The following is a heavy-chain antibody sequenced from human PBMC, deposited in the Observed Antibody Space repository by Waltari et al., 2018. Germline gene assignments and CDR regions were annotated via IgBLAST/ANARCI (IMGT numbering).Heavy chain of an antibody. V-gene: IGHV3-48*04. Sequence: EVQLVESGGGLVQPGGSLRLSCAASGFTFSYYSMNWVRQAPGKGLEWGSHINPSSSTIYYADYVKGRFTISRDNANNSLYLQMNSLRAEDTAVYYCARGVGSSGYDWFDPWGQGTLVTVSS. D-gene: IGHD3-10*01. J-gene: IGHJ5*02. CDR2: INPSSSTI. CDR1: GFTFSYYS. CDR3: ARGVGSSGYDWFDP.